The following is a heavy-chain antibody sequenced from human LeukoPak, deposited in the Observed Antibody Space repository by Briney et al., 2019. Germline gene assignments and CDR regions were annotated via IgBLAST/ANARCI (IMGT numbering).Heavy chain of an antibody. V-gene: IGHV1-2*02. CDR3: ARGGGDYHYYYMDV. D-gene: IGHD2-21*01. J-gene: IGHJ6*03. Sequence: ASVKVSCKASGYTFTGHYMHWVRQALGQGLEWMGWINPNSGDTNYAQKFQGRVTMTRDTSINTAYMELSRLRSDDTAVYSCARGGGDYHYYYMDVWGKGTSVTVSS. CDR1: GYTFTGHY. CDR2: INPNSGDT.